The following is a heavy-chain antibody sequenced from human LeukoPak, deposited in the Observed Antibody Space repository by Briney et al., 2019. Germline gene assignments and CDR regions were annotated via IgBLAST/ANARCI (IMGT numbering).Heavy chain of an antibody. CDR1: GYIFTRFY. J-gene: IGHJ4*02. CDR3: ARDWSESGIAVADYFDY. V-gene: IGHV1-46*01. D-gene: IGHD6-19*01. CDR2: IKPSGGDT. Sequence: GASVKVSCKASGYIFTRFYMHWVRQAPGRRLEWMGIIKPSGGDTSFAQKFQARVTLTRDTSTSTVYMELSSLTSEDTAVYYCARDWSESGIAVADYFDYWGQGTLVTVSS.